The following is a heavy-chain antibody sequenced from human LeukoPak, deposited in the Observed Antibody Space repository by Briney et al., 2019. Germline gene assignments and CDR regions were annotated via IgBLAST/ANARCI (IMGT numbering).Heavy chain of an antibody. CDR1: GFTFDDYA. J-gene: IGHJ4*02. D-gene: IGHD5/OR15-5a*01. V-gene: IGHV3-9*01. Sequence: GGSLRLSCAASGFTFDDYAMPWVRQAPGKGLEWVSGISWNSGSIGYADSVKGRFTISRDNAKNSLYLQMNSLRAEDTAVYYCAKVSWESTSQDFDCWGQGTLVTVSS. CDR2: ISWNSGSI. CDR3: AKVSWESTSQDFDC.